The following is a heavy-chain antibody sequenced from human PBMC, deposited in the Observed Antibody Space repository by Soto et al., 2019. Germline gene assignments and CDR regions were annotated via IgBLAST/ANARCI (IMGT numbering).Heavy chain of an antibody. CDR2: INHGGST. Sequence: QVQLHQWGAGLLKPSETLSLTCAVYGGSFSGYYWSWIRQPPGKGLEWIGEINHGGSTNYNPSLKRRVTISVDTSKNHFSLKLTSVTAADTAVYYCATREGNNWSLDYWGQGTLVTVSS. D-gene: IGHD1-1*01. J-gene: IGHJ4*02. V-gene: IGHV4-34*01. CDR3: ATREGNNWSLDY. CDR1: GGSFSGYY.